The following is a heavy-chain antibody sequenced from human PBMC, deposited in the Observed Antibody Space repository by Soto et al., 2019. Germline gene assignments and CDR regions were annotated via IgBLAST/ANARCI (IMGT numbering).Heavy chain of an antibody. D-gene: IGHD3-9*01. CDR3: ARIPDTVTGTYYFVY. Sequence: PSETLSLTCTVSGGSISSGDYYWSWIRQPPGKGLEWIGYIYYSGSTYYNPSLKSRVTISVDTSKNQFSLKLSSVTAADTAVYYCARIPDTVTGTYYFVYWGHGTLVTVSP. J-gene: IGHJ4*01. CDR1: GGSISSGDYY. V-gene: IGHV4-30-4*01. CDR2: IYYSGST.